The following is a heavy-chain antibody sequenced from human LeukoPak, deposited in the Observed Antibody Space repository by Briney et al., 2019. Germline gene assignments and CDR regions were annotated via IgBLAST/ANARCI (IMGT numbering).Heavy chain of an antibody. Sequence: ASVKVSCKDSVGTLSSYAISWVRQAPGQGLEWMGGIIPIFGTANYAQKFQRRDTITDDESTSTAYMELGSLSSEDTAVYYCATARDDSSGYPPSPYWYFDLWGRGTLVSVPS. CDR2: IIPIFGTA. J-gene: IGHJ2*01. D-gene: IGHD3-22*01. V-gene: IGHV1-69*13. CDR3: ATARDDSSGYPPSPYWYFDL. CDR1: VGTLSSYA.